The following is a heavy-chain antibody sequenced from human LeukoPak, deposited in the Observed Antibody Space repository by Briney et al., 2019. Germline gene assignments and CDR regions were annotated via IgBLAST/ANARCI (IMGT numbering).Heavy chain of an antibody. CDR3: ASQRTDDFWSGSPWFDP. CDR2: INPNSGGT. Sequence: ASVKVSCKASGYTFTGYYMHWVRQAPGQGLEWMGRINPNSGGTNCAQKFQGRVTMTRDTSISTAYMEMSGLRSDDTAVYYCASQRTDDFWSGSPWFDPWGQGTLVTVSS. J-gene: IGHJ5*02. CDR1: GYTFTGYY. V-gene: IGHV1-2*06. D-gene: IGHD3-3*01.